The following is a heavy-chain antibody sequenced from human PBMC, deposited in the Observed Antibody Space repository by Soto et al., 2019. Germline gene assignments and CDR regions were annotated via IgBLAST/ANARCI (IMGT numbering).Heavy chain of an antibody. J-gene: IGHJ6*03. D-gene: IGHD2-2*01. CDR3: ARVGDCSSTSCEFSYYYYYMDV. Sequence: GGSLRLSCAASGFTVSSNYMSWVRQAPGKGLEWVSVIYSGGSTYYADSVKGRFTISRHNSKNTLYLQMNGLRAEDTAVYYCARVGDCSSTSCEFSYYYYYMDVWGKGTTVTVSS. CDR1: GFTVSSNY. V-gene: IGHV3-53*04. CDR2: IYSGGST.